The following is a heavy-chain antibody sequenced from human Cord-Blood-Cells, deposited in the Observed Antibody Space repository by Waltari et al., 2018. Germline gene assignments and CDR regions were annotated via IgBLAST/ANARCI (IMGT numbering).Heavy chain of an antibody. Sequence: QVQLVQSGAEVKKTGSSVKLSCKASGGTFSSYAISWVRQAPGQGLEWMGGIIPIFGTANYEQKFQGRVTITADESTSTAYMELSSLRSEDTAVYYCARGGDGYKLYYYYGMDVWGQGTTVTVSS. D-gene: IGHD5-12*01. CDR1: GGTFSSYA. CDR2: IIPIFGTA. J-gene: IGHJ6*02. V-gene: IGHV1-69*01. CDR3: ARGGDGYKLYYYYGMDV.